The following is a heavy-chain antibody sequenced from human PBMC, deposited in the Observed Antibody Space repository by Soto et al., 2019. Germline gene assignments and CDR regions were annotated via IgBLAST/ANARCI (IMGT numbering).Heavy chain of an antibody. D-gene: IGHD3-16*02. V-gene: IGHV1-18*01. Sequence: ASVKVSCKASGYTFTSYGISWVRQAPGQGLEWMGWIRPYNGNTNYAQKLQGRVTMTTDTSTRTAYMERRSLRSDDTAVYYCARDILHLGELSPPLDYWGQGTLVTVSS. J-gene: IGHJ4*02. CDR1: GYTFTSYG. CDR3: ARDILHLGELSPPLDY. CDR2: IRPYNGNT.